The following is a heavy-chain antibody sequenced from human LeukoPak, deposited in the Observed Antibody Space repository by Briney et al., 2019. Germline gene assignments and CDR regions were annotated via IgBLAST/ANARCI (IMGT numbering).Heavy chain of an antibody. J-gene: IGHJ5*02. CDR1: GFTFSAYW. Sequence: PGGSLRLSCAASGFTFSAYWMHWARQVPGKGLVWVSCINGDGSNTRYADSVKGRFTTSRDNAKNMMYLQMNSLRVGDTAVYYCARDPRNKGFDPWGQGTLVTVSA. V-gene: IGHV3-74*01. D-gene: IGHD1/OR15-1a*01. CDR3: ARDPRNKGFDP. CDR2: INGDGSNT.